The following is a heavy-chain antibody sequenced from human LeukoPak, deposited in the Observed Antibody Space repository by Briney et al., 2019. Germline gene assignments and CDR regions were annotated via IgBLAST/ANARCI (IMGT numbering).Heavy chain of an antibody. Sequence: SSSSSTIYYADSVKGRFTISRDNAKNSLYLQMNSLRAEDTAVYYCARVLRYFDWPPVLDVWGKGTTVTVSS. CDR2: SSSSSTI. V-gene: IGHV3-48*01. J-gene: IGHJ6*04. D-gene: IGHD3-9*01. CDR3: ARVLRYFDWPPVLDV.